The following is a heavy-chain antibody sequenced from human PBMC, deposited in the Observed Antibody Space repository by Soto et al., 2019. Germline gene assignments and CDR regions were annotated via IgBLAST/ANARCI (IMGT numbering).Heavy chain of an antibody. V-gene: IGHV5-51*01. D-gene: IGHD3-16*01. J-gene: IGHJ6*02. CDR3: ARHFGGDSYVRDVMNV. CDR2: IYPGGSET. CDR1: GYTFTNYW. Sequence: GESLKISCKTSGYTFTNYWIAWVRQMPGKGLEWMGIIYPGGSETRYSPSFQGQVSISADKSITTAYLQWSSLKASDTAMYFCARHFGGDSYVRDVMNVCGQGTTRIVSS.